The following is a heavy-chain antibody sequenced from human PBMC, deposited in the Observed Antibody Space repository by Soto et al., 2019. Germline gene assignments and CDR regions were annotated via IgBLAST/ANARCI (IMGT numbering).Heavy chain of an antibody. D-gene: IGHD1-1*01. Sequence: EVQLLESGGGLVQPGGSLRLSCAASGFNFKTYSMNWVRQAPGKGLEWVSYISETSIAIYYSDSVKGRFTISRDNAKNTPYLQMNSLRDDDTAVYYCATLQLGREEIFDSWGQGTLVTVSS. V-gene: IGHV3-48*02. J-gene: IGHJ4*02. CDR1: GFNFKTYS. CDR2: ISETSIAI. CDR3: ATLQLGREEIFDS.